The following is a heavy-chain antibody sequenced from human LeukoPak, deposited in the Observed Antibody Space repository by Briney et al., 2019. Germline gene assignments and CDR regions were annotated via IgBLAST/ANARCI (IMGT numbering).Heavy chain of an antibody. J-gene: IGHJ4*02. CDR2: ISSSSSYI. D-gene: IGHD1-26*01. Sequence: TGGSLRLSCAASGFTFSSYSMNWVRQAPGKGLEWVSSISSSSSYIYYADSVKGRFTIPRDNAKNSLYLQMNSLRAEDTAVYYCARKEGGITAFDYWGQGTLVTVSS. CDR1: GFTFSSYS. CDR3: ARKEGGITAFDY. V-gene: IGHV3-21*01.